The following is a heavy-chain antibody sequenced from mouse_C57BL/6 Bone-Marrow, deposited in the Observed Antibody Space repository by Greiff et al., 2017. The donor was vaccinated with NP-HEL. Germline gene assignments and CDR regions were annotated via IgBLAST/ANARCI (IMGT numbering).Heavy chain of an antibody. Sequence: VQLQQSGAELVRPGTSVKMSCKASGYTFTNYWIGWAKQRPGHGLEWIGDIYPGGGYTNYNEKFKGKATLTADKSSSTAYMQFSSLTSEDSAIYYCARVNYSNLYYFDYWGRGTTLTVSS. CDR2: IYPGGGYT. V-gene: IGHV1-63*01. CDR1: GYTFTNYW. D-gene: IGHD2-5*01. CDR3: ARVNYSNLYYFDY. J-gene: IGHJ2*01.